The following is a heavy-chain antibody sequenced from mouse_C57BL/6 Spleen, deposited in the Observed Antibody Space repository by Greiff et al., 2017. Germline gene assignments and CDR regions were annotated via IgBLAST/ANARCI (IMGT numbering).Heavy chain of an antibody. Sequence: QVQLQQPGAELVMPGASVKLSCKASGYTFTSYWMHWVKQRPGQGLEWIGEIDPSDSYTNYNQKFKGKSTLTVDKSSSTAYMQLSSLTSEDSAVXYCARRSLLLRKAGDYWGKGTTRTVSS. J-gene: IGHJ2*01. CDR1: GYTFTSYW. CDR3: ARRSLLLRKAGDY. V-gene: IGHV1-69*01. D-gene: IGHD1-1*01. CDR2: IDPSDSYT.